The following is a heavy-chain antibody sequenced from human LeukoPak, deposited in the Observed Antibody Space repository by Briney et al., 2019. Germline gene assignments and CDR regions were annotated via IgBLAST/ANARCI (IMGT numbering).Heavy chain of an antibody. D-gene: IGHD3-22*01. CDR2: ISSSSSYI. V-gene: IGHV3-21*01. Sequence: GGSLRLSCAASGFTFSSYSMNWVRQAPGKGLEWVSSISSSSSYIYYADSVKGRFTISRDNAKNSLYLQMNSLRAGDTAVYYCVRDPLPYYYDSSGYYPDYWGQGTLVTVSS. CDR1: GFTFSSYS. J-gene: IGHJ4*02. CDR3: VRDPLPYYYDSSGYYPDY.